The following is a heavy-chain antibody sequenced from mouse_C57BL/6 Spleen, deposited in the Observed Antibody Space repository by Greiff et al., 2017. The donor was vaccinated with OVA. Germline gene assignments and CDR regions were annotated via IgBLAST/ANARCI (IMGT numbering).Heavy chain of an antibody. CDR3: ARSPHYDGSQSDWYFDV. V-gene: IGHV1-80*01. D-gene: IGHD1-1*01. CDR1: GYAFSSYW. J-gene: IGHJ1*03. CDR2: IYPGDGDT. Sequence: VQLQQSGAELVKPGASVKISCKASGYAFSSYWMNWVKQRPGKGLEWIGQIYPGDGDTNYNGKFKGKATLTADKSSSTAYMQLSSLTSEDSAVYFCARSPHYDGSQSDWYFDVWGTGTTVTVSS.